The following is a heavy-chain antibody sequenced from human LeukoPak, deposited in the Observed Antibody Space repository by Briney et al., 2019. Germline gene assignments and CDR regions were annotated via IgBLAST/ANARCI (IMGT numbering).Heavy chain of an antibody. D-gene: IGHD2-2*01. J-gene: IGHJ4*02. Sequence: GGSLRLSCAASGFTFTSYTMNWVRQAPGKGLEWVSYISSSGSTIYYADSVKGRFTISRDNAKNSLYLQMNSLRAEDTAVYYCAKTYCSTSSCYGGWNFDYWGQGTLVTVSS. V-gene: IGHV3-48*04. CDR2: ISSSGSTI. CDR3: AKTYCSTSSCYGGWNFDY. CDR1: GFTFTSYT.